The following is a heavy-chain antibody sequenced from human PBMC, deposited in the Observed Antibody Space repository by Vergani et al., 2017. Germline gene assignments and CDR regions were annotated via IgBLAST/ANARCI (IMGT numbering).Heavy chain of an antibody. D-gene: IGHD6-19*01. CDR1: GASIRSSNYY. Sequence: QLQLQESGPGLVKPSATLSLTCSVSGASIRSSNYYWGWIRQPPGKGLEWIASIYYSGSTYYTPSLKSLVTISVDTSKNRFSLKLSSVTAADTAVYFCARHSTVEWLVKLGWIDPWGQGILVTVSS. J-gene: IGHJ5*02. CDR2: IYYSGST. V-gene: IGHV4-39*01. CDR3: ARHSTVEWLVKLGWIDP.